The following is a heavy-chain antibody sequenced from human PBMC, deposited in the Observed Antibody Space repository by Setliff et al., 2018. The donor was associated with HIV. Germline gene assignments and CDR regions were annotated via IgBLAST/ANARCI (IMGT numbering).Heavy chain of an antibody. J-gene: IGHJ4*02. CDR1: GFTFSNYA. D-gene: IGHD3-16*01. CDR2: ISSTVGFT. Sequence: PGGSLRLSCAASGFTFSNYAMSWIRQAPGKGLEWLSYISSTVGFTNYADSVKGRFTISRDNAENVLYLQIHSLRAEDTAVYYCATDRGEPRWGQGTLVTVSS. CDR3: ATDRGEPR. V-gene: IGHV3-11*06.